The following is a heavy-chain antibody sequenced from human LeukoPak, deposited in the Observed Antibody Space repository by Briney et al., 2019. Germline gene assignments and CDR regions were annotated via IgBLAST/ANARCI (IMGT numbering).Heavy chain of an antibody. CDR3: TTGSYSKRLPDH. CDR2: IKSKTDGGTT. V-gene: IGHV3-15*01. D-gene: IGHD6-13*01. CDR1: GFTFSSYA. Sequence: PGGSLRLSCAASGFTFSSYAMSWVRQAPGKGLEWVGHIKSKTDGGTTDYAAPVKGRFTISRDDSKNTLYVQMNSLKIEDTAVYYCTTGSYSKRLPDHWGQGTLVTVSS. J-gene: IGHJ4*02.